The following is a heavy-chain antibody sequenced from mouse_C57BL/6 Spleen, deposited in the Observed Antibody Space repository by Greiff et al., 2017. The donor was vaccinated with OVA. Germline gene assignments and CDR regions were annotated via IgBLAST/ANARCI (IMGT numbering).Heavy chain of an antibody. D-gene: IGHD2-4*01. V-gene: IGHV1-53*01. Sequence: QVQLQQPGPELVKPGASVKLSCKASGYTFTSYWMHWVKQRPGQGLEWIGNINPSNGGTNYNEKFKSKATLTVDKSSSTAYMQLSSLTSEDSAVYYCALYDYDGGYYFDYWGQGTTLTVSS. J-gene: IGHJ2*01. CDR2: INPSNGGT. CDR3: ALYDYDGGYYFDY. CDR1: GYTFTSYW.